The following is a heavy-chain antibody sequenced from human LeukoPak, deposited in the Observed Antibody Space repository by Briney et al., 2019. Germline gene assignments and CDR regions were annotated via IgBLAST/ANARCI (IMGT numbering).Heavy chain of an antibody. CDR1: GFTFSSYG. CDR3: ARAGYCSGGTCYSSYFDY. V-gene: IGHV3-30*02. J-gene: IGHJ4*02. D-gene: IGHD2-15*01. Sequence: GGSLRLSCAASGFTFSSYGMHWVRQAPGKGLEWVAFIRYDGSNKYYADSVKGRFTISRDNAKNTLYLQMNSLRAEDTALYYCARAGYCSGGTCYSSYFDYWGQGTLVTVSS. CDR2: IRYDGSNK.